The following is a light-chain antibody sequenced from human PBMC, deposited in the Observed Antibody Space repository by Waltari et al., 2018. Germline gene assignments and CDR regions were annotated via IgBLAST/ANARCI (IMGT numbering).Light chain of an antibody. J-gene: IGKJ4*01. V-gene: IGKV4-1*01. CDR3: QQYYSTPLT. Sequence: DIVMTQSPDSLAVSLGERATINCKSSQSVLYSSNNNNYLAWYQQKPGQPPKLLIYWASTRESGVPDRFSGSGSGTDFTPTISSLQAEDVAVYYCQQYYSTPLTFGGGTKVEIK. CDR2: WAS. CDR1: QSVLYSSNNNNY.